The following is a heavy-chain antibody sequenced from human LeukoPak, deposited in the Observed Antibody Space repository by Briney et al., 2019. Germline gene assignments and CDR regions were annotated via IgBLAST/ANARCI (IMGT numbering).Heavy chain of an antibody. CDR1: GFTFSSYA. D-gene: IGHD1-7*01. J-gene: IGHJ3*02. CDR3: AKVVTGTTRAFDI. Sequence: GGSLRLSCAASGFTFSSYAMSWVRQAPGKGLEWVSAISSSGGSTYYADSVKGRFTISRDNSKNTLYLQMNSLRAEDTAVYYCAKVVTGTTRAFDIWGQGTMVTVSS. V-gene: IGHV3-23*01. CDR2: ISSSGGST.